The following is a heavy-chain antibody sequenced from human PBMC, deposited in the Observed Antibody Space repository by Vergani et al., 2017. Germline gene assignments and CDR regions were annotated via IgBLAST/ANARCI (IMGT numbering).Heavy chain of an antibody. CDR1: GGSISSGGYS. CDR2: IYHSGST. J-gene: IGHJ6*02. CDR3: ATPSRGIVVVPAAIGVGMDV. V-gene: IGHV4-30-2*01. D-gene: IGHD2-2*01. Sequence: QLQLQESGSGLVKPSQTLSLTCAVSGGSISSGGYSWSWIRQPPGKGLEWIGYIYHSGSTYYNPSLKSRVTISVDRSKNQFSLKLSSVTAADTAVYYCATPSRGIVVVPAAIGVGMDVWGQGTTVTVSS.